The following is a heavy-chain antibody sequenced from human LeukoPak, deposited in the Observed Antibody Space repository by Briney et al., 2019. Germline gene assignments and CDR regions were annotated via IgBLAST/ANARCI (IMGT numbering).Heavy chain of an antibody. D-gene: IGHD5-12*01. CDR3: ARARPPPRGYRPGELLLFDY. Sequence: GGSLRLSCAASGFTFSDYYMSWIRQAPGKGLEWVSYMSTGDSPIYYTDSVKGRFTISRDNAKNSLYLQMNSLRAEDTAVYYCARARPPPRGYRPGELLLFDYWGQGTLVTVSS. J-gene: IGHJ4*02. V-gene: IGHV3-11*04. CDR1: GFTFSDYY. CDR2: MSTGDSPI.